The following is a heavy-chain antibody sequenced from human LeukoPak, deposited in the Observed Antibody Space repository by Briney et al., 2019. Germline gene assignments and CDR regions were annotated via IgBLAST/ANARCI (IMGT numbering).Heavy chain of an antibody. CDR2: INTNSGNT. D-gene: IGHD1-26*01. V-gene: IGHV1-18*01. CDR1: GYTFTNYG. CDR3: ARKIVGVYSYDY. J-gene: IGHJ4*02. Sequence: GASVKVSCKASGYTFTNYGITWVRQAPGQGLEYLGWINTNSGNTYYAQKLQDRVTMTTDTSTSTAYMELRSLGSDDTAVYYCARKIVGVYSYDYWGQGTLVTVSS.